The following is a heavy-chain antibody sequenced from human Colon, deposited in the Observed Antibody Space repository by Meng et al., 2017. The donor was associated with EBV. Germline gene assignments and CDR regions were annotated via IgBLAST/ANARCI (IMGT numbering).Heavy chain of an antibody. CDR3: ARNGDYNPGLY. CDR1: VESISNNW. D-gene: IGHD4-17*01. J-gene: IGHJ4*02. V-gene: IGHV4-4*02. CDR2: IYHSGTT. Sequence: QVELQESGPGRVKPSGTLSLTCAVSVESISNNWWSWGRQPPGKGLEWIGEIYHSGTTNYNPSLRSRVTISVDKSKNQFSLQLTSVTAADTAVYYCARNGDYNPGLYWGQGTLVTVSS.